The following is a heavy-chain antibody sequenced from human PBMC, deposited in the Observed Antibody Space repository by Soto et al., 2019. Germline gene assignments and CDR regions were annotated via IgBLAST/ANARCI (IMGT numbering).Heavy chain of an antibody. V-gene: IGHV3-23*01. J-gene: IGHJ4*02. CDR1: GFTISPYA. CDR3: AKDLYGDYVGDY. Sequence: QPGGSLRLSCAASGFTISPYAMTWVRQAPGKGLEWVSTINSSGGDTYYADSVKGRFTISRDNSKNTLYLQMNSLRAEDTAVYYCAKDLYGDYVGDYWGQGTLVTVSS. CDR2: INSSGGDT. D-gene: IGHD4-17*01.